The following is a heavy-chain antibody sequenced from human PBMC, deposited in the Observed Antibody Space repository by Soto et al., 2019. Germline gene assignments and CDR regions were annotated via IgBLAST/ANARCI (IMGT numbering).Heavy chain of an antibody. D-gene: IGHD3-3*01. CDR3: ARCQVLEWLLEYYFDY. Sequence: PSETLSLTCTVSGGSISSYYWSWIRQPPGKGLEWIGYIYYSGSTNHNPSLKSRVTISVDTSKNQFSLKLSSVTAADTAVYYCARCQVLEWLLEYYFDYWGQGTLVTVSS. CDR2: IYYSGST. V-gene: IGHV4-59*01. J-gene: IGHJ4*02. CDR1: GGSISSYY.